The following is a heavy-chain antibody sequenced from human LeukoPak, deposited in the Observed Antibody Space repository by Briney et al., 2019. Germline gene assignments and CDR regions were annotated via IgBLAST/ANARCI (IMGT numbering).Heavy chain of an antibody. J-gene: IGHJ6*03. CDR1: GGSISSHY. V-gene: IGHV4-59*11. CDR2: VSDSGST. Sequence: PSETLSLTCTVSGGSISSHYWSWIRQPPGKGLEWIGYVSDSGSTNYNPSLKSRLTVSVDTSKHQFSLKLTSVTAADTAVYYCARTGSSWPLYYYYYMDVWGKGTTVTVSS. D-gene: IGHD6-13*01. CDR3: ARTGSSWPLYYYYYMDV.